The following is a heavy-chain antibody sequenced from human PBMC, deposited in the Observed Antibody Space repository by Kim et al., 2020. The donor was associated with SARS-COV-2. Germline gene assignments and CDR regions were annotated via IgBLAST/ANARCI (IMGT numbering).Heavy chain of an antibody. CDR1: GFTFSSYG. J-gene: IGHJ6*02. CDR3: AKGRGYCSSTSCYVSSNYYYYGMDV. Sequence: GGSLRLSCAASGFTFSSYGMHWVRQAPGKGLEWVAVISYDGSNKYYADSVKGRFTISRDNSKNTLYLQMNSLRAEDTAVYYCAKGRGYCSSTSCYVSSNYYYYGMDVWGQGTTVTVSS. CDR2: ISYDGSNK. D-gene: IGHD2-2*01. V-gene: IGHV3-30*18.